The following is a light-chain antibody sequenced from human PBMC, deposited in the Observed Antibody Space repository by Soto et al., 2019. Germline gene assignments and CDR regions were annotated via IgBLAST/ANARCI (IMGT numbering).Light chain of an antibody. V-gene: IGKV3-20*01. CDR1: QSVSSSS. Sequence: EIVLTQSPGTLSLSPGARATLSCRASQSVSSSSLAWYQQKPGQSPRLLIYGASSRATGIPDRFSGRGSGTDFTLTISRLEPEDFAVYYCQQHGTSPTFGQGTKVEIK. J-gene: IGKJ1*01. CDR2: GAS. CDR3: QQHGTSPT.